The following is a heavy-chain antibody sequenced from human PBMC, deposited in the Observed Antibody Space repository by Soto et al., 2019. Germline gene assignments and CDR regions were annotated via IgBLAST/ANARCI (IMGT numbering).Heavy chain of an antibody. Sequence: PSQTLSLTCAISGDSVSSNSAAWNWIRQSPSRGLEWLGRTYYRSKWYNDYAVSVKSRITINPDTSKNQFSLQLNSVTPEDTAVYYCARVGYCSGGSCYSVFDYWGQGTLVTVSS. CDR3: ARVGYCSGGSCYSVFDY. J-gene: IGHJ4*02. V-gene: IGHV6-1*01. D-gene: IGHD2-15*01. CDR1: GDSVSSNSAA. CDR2: TYYRSKWYN.